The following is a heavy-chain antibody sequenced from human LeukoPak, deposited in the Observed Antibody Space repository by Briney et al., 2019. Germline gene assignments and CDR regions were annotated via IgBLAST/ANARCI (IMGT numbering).Heavy chain of an antibody. V-gene: IGHV3-23*01. CDR1: GFTFSSYA. D-gene: IGHD3-9*01. Sequence: GGSLRLSCAASGFTFSSYAMSWVRQAPGKGLERVSAISGSGGSTYYADSVKGRFTISRDNSKNTLYLQMNSLRAEDTALYYCAKDLNYDILTGYPSAAFDYWGQGTLVTVSS. CDR2: ISGSGGST. CDR3: AKDLNYDILTGYPSAAFDY. J-gene: IGHJ4*02.